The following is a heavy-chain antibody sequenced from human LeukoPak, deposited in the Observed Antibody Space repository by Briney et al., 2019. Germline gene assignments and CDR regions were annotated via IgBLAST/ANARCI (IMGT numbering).Heavy chain of an antibody. Sequence: PSETLSLTCTVSGGSISSSTDYWGWIRQPPGKGLEWIGSMYYSGSTSYNPSLKSRVTISVDTSKNQFSLKLGSVTAADTAVYYCARVPLYCGGDCLYFDYWGQGTLVTVSS. J-gene: IGHJ4*02. D-gene: IGHD2-21*01. CDR3: ARVPLYCGGDCLYFDY. CDR2: MYYSGST. CDR1: GGSISSSTDY. V-gene: IGHV4-39*01.